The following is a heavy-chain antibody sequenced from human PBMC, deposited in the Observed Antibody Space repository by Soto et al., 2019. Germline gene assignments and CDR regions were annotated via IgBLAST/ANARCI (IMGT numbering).Heavy chain of an antibody. D-gene: IGHD4-4*01. CDR1: GFTFSSYA. CDR3: AKLPGNYVDGEQYYFDY. Sequence: GGSLRLSCAASGFTFSSYAMSWVRQAPGKGLEWVSAISGSGGSTYYADSVKGRFTISRDNSKNTLYLQMNSLRAEDTAVYYCAKLPGNYVDGEQYYFDYWGQGTLVTVSS. CDR2: ISGSGGST. V-gene: IGHV3-23*01. J-gene: IGHJ4*02.